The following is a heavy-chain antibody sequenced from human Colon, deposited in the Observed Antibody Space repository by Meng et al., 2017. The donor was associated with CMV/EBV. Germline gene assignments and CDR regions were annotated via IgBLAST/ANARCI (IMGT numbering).Heavy chain of an antibody. CDR1: SIRSGDW. CDR3: ATARSGCSSDSCFLEN. CDR2: MFHSGAP. J-gene: IGHJ4*02. V-gene: IGHV4/OR15-8*01. D-gene: IGHD3-3*01. Sequence: SIRSGDWWNRVRQSPGKGLEWIAEMFHSGAPNYTPSLRRRMSISLDRSKNQVSLILSSVTAADSAVYYCATARSGCSSDSCFLENWGRGTLVTVSS.